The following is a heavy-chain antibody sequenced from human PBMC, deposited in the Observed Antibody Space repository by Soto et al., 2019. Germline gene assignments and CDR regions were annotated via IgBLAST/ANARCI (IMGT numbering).Heavy chain of an antibody. CDR3: ARAMSPSGSHDAFDI. Sequence: GGSLRLSCAASGFTFSSYSMNWVRQAPGKGLEWVSSISSSSSYIYYADSVKGRFTISRDNAKNSLYLQMNSLRAEDTAVYYCARAMSPSGSHDAFDIWGQGTMVTVSS. D-gene: IGHD1-26*01. J-gene: IGHJ3*02. CDR1: GFTFSSYS. CDR2: ISSSSSYI. V-gene: IGHV3-21*01.